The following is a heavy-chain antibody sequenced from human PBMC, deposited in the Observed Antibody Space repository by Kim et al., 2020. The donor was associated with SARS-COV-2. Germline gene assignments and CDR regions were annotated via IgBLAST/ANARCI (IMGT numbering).Heavy chain of an antibody. J-gene: IGHJ6*01. CDR3: ARDRQGDVPAASVHVMDV. Sequence: ASVKVSCKASGYSFTRYAIHWVRQAPGQRLEWMGWINAGNGNTKYSQKFQGRVTITRDTSASTAYMELSSLTLEDKGVYYCARDRQGDVPAASVHVMDVW. D-gene: IGHD2-2*01. V-gene: IGHV1-3*01. CDR2: INAGNGNT. CDR1: GYSFTRYA.